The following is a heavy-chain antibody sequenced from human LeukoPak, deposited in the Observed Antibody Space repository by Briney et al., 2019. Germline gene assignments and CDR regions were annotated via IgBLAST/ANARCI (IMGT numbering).Heavy chain of an antibody. CDR2: IKQDGSEK. V-gene: IGHV3-7*01. CDR3: ATHRGYSYGTAEDFDY. D-gene: IGHD5-18*01. J-gene: IGHJ4*02. CDR1: GFTFSHYW. Sequence: GESLKISCAASGFTFSHYWMSWVRQAPGKGLEWGANIKQDGSEKYYVDSVKGRFTISRDNAKNSLYLQMNSLRAEDTALYYCATHRGYSYGTAEDFDYWGQGTLVTVSS.